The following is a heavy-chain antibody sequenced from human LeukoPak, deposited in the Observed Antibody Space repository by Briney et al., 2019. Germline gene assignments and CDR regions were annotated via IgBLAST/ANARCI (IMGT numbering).Heavy chain of an antibody. D-gene: IGHD6-6*01. CDR1: GGSISSSNW. CDR3: AREGIYSSSSYFDS. J-gene: IGHJ4*02. Sequence: PSGTLSLTCAVSGGSISSSNWWSWVRQPPGKGLEWIAYMYYSGNTNYNPSLKSRVTVSLDTSKNQFSLTLSSVTAADTAVYYCAREGIYSSSSYFDSWGQGTLVTVSS. V-gene: IGHV4-4*02. CDR2: MYYSGNT.